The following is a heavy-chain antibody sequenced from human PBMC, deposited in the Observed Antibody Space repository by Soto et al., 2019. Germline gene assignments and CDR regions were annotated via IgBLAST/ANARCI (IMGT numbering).Heavy chain of an antibody. D-gene: IGHD7-27*01. CDR2: IIPIFGTA. CDR1: GGTFSSYA. CDR3: ASRTGDIGYYYYYYMDV. V-gene: IGHV1-69*13. J-gene: IGHJ6*03. Sequence: ASVEVSCKASGGTFSSYAISWVRQAPGQGLEWMGGIIPIFGTANYAQKFQGRVTITPDGSTCTADMELSSLRSEDTAVYYCASRTGDIGYYYYYYMDVGGKGTTVTVSS.